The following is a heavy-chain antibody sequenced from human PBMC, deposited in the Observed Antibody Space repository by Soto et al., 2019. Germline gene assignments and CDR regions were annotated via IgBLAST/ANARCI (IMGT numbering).Heavy chain of an antibody. J-gene: IGHJ4*02. CDR3: ARVAGI. CDR1: GFTFSSYA. CDR2: ISYDGSNK. D-gene: IGHD1-1*01. Sequence: QVQLVESGGGVVQPGRSLRLSCAASGFTFSSYAMHWVRQAPGKGLEWVAVISYDGSNKYYADSVKGRFTISRDNSKNTLYLQTNSLRAEDAAVYYCARVAGIWGQGTLVTVSS. V-gene: IGHV3-30-3*01.